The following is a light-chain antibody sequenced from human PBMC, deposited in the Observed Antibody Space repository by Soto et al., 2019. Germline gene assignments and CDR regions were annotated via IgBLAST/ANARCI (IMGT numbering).Light chain of an antibody. J-gene: IGKJ1*01. CDR1: QSVSSN. Sequence: EIVMTQSPATLSVSPGERATLSCRASQSVSSNLAWYQQKPGQAPRLHIYGASTRATGIPARFSGSGSGTEFTLTIGSLQSEDFAVYYCQQYNNWAQTFGQGTKVEI. CDR2: GAS. V-gene: IGKV3-15*01. CDR3: QQYNNWAQT.